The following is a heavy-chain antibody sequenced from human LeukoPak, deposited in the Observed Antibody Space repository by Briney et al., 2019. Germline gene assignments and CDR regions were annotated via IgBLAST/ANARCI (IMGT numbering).Heavy chain of an antibody. Sequence: GGSLRLSCAASGSGFTFSSYAMSWVRQAPGKGLVWVSRIKSDGSTNYADSVKGRFTISRDNAKNTVSLQMNSLRAEDTGVYYCARAPSEIGGYYPEYFRHWGQGNLVTVSS. D-gene: IGHD3-22*01. V-gene: IGHV3-74*01. CDR3: ARAPSEIGGYYPEYFRH. CDR1: GSGFTFSSYA. J-gene: IGHJ1*01. CDR2: IKSDGST.